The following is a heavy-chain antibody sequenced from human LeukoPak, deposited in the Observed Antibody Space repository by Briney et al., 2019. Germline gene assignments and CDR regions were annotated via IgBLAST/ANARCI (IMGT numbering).Heavy chain of an antibody. D-gene: IGHD5-24*01. V-gene: IGHV3-23*01. CDR3: ARARDGYNDDAFDI. CDR2: ISGSGDST. J-gene: IGHJ3*02. Sequence: GGSLRLSCAASGFTFTNYAMSWVRQAPGKGLEWVSAISGSGDSTYYADSVKGRFTVSRDNSKNTLYLQMSSLRAEDTAVYYCARARDGYNDDAFDIWGQGTMVTVSS. CDR1: GFTFTNYA.